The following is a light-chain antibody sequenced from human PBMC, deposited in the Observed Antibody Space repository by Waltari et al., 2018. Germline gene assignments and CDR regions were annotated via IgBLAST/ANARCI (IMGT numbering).Light chain of an antibody. Sequence: EIVLTQSPGTLSLSPGERATLSCRASQSVSNNYLAWYQQKPGQAPRLLTSVASTRATGIPDRFSGSGSGTDFTLTISRLEPEDFAVYYCQQYVTSLYTFGQGTKLEIK. CDR1: QSVSNNY. V-gene: IGKV3-20*01. CDR3: QQYVTSLYT. CDR2: VAS. J-gene: IGKJ2*01.